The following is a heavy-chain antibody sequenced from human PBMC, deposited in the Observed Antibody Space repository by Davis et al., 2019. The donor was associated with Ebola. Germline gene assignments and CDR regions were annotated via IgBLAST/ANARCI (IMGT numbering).Heavy chain of an antibody. CDR2: INGDGSAT. V-gene: IGHV3-74*01. Sequence: GESLKIPCAASGLTFSSYSMNWVRQAPGQGLVWVSRINGDGSATGYADSVKGRFTISRDNAKNTLYLQMNSRRAEDTAVYYCTRDFDWDGGYWGQGTLVTVSP. CDR1: GLTFSSYS. CDR3: TRDFDWDGGY. J-gene: IGHJ4*02. D-gene: IGHD3-16*01.